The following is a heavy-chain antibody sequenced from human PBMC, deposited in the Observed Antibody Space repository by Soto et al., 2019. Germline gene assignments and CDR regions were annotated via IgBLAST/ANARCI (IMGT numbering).Heavy chain of an antibody. J-gene: IGHJ4*02. CDR2: ITTDKGKT. Sequence: ASVKVSCKTSGYTFTSYGISWVRQAPGQGLEWMGWITTDKGKTTYAQKFQGRVAMTTDTSSSTAYMELSSLRSEDTAVYYCARAVAVAADFDYWGQGTLVTVSS. V-gene: IGHV1-18*01. D-gene: IGHD6-19*01. CDR3: ARAVAVAADFDY. CDR1: GYTFTSYG.